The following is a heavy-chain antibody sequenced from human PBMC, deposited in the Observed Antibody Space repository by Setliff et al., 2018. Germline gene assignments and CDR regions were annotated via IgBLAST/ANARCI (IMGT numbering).Heavy chain of an antibody. J-gene: IGHJ6*03. CDR1: GYTFTSYD. CDR2: MNPNSSNT. V-gene: IGHV1-8*03. D-gene: IGHD3-3*01. CDR3: ARSGGGYDFWSGYLVSHYYYYYYMDV. Sequence: ASVKVSCKASGYTFTSYDINWVRQATGQGLEWMGWMNPNSSNTGYAQKFQGRVTITRNTSISTAYMELSSLRSEDTAVYYCARSGGGYDFWSGYLVSHYYYYYYMDVWGKGTTVTVSS.